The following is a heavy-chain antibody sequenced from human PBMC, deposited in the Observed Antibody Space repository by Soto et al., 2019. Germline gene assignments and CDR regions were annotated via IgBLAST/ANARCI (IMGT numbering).Heavy chain of an antibody. D-gene: IGHD2-15*01. CDR1: GGSFSGYY. V-gene: IGHV4-34*01. CDR3: ARGDNRDSAFDI. CDR2: INHSGST. J-gene: IGHJ3*02. Sequence: SETLSLTCAVYGGSFSGYYWSWIRQPPGKGLEWIGEINHSGSTNYNPSLKSRVTISVDTSKNQFSLKLSSVTAADTAVYYCARGDNRDSAFDIWGQGTMVTVSS.